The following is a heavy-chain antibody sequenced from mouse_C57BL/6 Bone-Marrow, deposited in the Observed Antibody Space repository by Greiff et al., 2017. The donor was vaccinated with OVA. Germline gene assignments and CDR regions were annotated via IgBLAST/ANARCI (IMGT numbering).Heavy chain of an antibody. CDR1: GYTFTDYE. Sequence: VQLQQSGAELVRPGASVTLSCKASGYTFTDYEMHWVKQTPVHGLEWIGAIDPETGGTAYNQKFKGKAILTADKSSCTAYMELRSLTSEDSAVYYCTRGYYFGSGYSYYAMDYWGQGTSVTVSS. D-gene: IGHD1-1*01. CDR2: IDPETGGT. J-gene: IGHJ4*01. V-gene: IGHV1-15*01. CDR3: TRGYYFGSGYSYYAMDY.